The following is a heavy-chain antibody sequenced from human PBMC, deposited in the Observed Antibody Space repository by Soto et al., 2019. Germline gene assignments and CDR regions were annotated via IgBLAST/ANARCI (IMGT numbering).Heavy chain of an antibody. CDR1: GYTFTSYD. Sequence: QVQLVQSGAEVKKPGASVKVSCKASGYTFTSYDINWVRQATGQGHEWMGGMNPNSGNTGYAQKFQGRVTMTRNTATSTAYMERSSLIAEDTAVYYWARELGARRLDYWGQGTLVTVSS. CDR3: ARELGARRLDY. CDR2: MNPNSGNT. J-gene: IGHJ4*02. V-gene: IGHV1-8*01. D-gene: IGHD1-26*01.